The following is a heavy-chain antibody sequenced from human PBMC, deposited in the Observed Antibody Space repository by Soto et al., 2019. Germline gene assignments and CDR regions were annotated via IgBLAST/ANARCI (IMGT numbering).Heavy chain of an antibody. CDR2: IGGGGGDT. Sequence: ESGGGLVQPGESLRLYCAPSGFTFSDYAMSWVRQAPGKGLEWVSSIGGGGGDTYYAASVKGRFTISRDNSKNTLYLQMNSLRAEDTAVYYCARDAVPYNGKWDWFDPWGQGTLVTVSS. J-gene: IGHJ5*02. CDR3: ARDAVPYNGKWDWFDP. D-gene: IGHD1-20*01. V-gene: IGHV3-23*01. CDR1: GFTFSDYA.